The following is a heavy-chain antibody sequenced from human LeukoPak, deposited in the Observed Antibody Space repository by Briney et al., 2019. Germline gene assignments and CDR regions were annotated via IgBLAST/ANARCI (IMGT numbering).Heavy chain of an antibody. D-gene: IGHD4-17*01. V-gene: IGHV7-4-1*02. CDR3: ARGDPTVTWDY. CDR1: GYSFTGYY. Sequence: ASVKVSCKASGYSFTGYYIHWVRQAPGQGLEWMGWINTNTGNPTYAQGFTGRFVFSLDTSVSTAYLQISSLKAEDTAVYYCARGDPTVTWDYWGQGTLVTVSS. J-gene: IGHJ4*02. CDR2: INTNTGNP.